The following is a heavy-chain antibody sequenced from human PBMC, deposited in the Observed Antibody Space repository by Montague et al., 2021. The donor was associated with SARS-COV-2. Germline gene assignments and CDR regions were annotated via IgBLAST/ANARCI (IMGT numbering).Heavy chain of an antibody. CDR3: ARHPLGYCSSTSCYVG. Sequence: SETLSLTCTVSGVSVTDYYWGWIRQPPGKGLEWIGSIYYSGSTYYNPSLKSRVTISVDTSKNQFSLKLSSVTAADTAVYYCARHPLGYCSSTSCYVGWGQGTLVTVSS. V-gene: IGHV4-39*01. CDR1: GVSVTDYY. CDR2: IYYSGST. J-gene: IGHJ4*02. D-gene: IGHD2-2*01.